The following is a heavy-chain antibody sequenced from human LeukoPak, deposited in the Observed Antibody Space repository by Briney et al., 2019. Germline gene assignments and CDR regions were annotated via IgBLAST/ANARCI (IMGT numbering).Heavy chain of an antibody. D-gene: IGHD4-23*01. CDR3: ARDYSGNCDY. V-gene: IGHV3-33*01. CDR1: GFPFSSYA. J-gene: IGHJ4*02. CDR2: ISYDGSNK. Sequence: GGSLRLSCAASGFPFSSYAMHWVRQAPGKGLEWVAIISYDGSNKYYADFVKGRFSISRDNSKNTLYLQMNSLRAEDTAVYYYARDYSGNCDYWGQGTLVTVSS.